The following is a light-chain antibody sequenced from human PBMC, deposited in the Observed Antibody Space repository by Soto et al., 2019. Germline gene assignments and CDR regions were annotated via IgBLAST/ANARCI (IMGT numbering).Light chain of an antibody. J-gene: IGKJ2*01. CDR2: DAS. Sequence: DIQMTQSPSTLSASVGDRVTITCRASQSISSWLAWYQQKPGKAPKLLIYDASSLESGVPSRFSGSGSGTEFTLTISSLQPDDFAVYYCQQQGTFGQGTKLEIK. V-gene: IGKV1-5*01. CDR1: QSISSW. CDR3: QQQGT.